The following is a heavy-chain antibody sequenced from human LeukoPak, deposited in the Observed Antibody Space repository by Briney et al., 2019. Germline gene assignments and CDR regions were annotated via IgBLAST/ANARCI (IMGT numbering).Heavy chain of an antibody. CDR1: GYTFTSYD. CDR3: ARGRMSEHDFWSGYWANYGMDV. D-gene: IGHD3-3*01. Sequence: ASVKVSCKASGYTFTSYDINWVRQATGQGLEWMGWMNPNSGNTGYAQKFQGRVTMTRNTSISTAYMELSSLRSEDTAVYYCARGRMSEHDFWSGYWANYGMDVWGQGTTVTVSS. J-gene: IGHJ6*02. V-gene: IGHV1-8*01. CDR2: MNPNSGNT.